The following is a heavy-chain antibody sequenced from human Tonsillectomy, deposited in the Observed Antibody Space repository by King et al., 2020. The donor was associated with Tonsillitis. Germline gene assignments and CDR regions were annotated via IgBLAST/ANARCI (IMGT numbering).Heavy chain of an antibody. Sequence: QLVQSGAEVKKPGSSVKVSCKASGGTFSSYAISWVRQAPGQGLEWMGRIIPILGIANYAKKFQGRVTITADKSTSTAYMELSSLRSEDTAVYYCARVMSTSCYAGLCWFDPWGQGTLVTVSS. CDR2: IIPILGIA. D-gene: IGHD2-2*01. V-gene: IGHV1-69*04. J-gene: IGHJ5*02. CDR3: ARVMSTSCYAGLCWFDP. CDR1: GGTFSSYA.